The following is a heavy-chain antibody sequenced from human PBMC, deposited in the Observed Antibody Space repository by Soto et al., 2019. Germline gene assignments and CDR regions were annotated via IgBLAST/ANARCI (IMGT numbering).Heavy chain of an antibody. Sequence: PSETLSLTCAVYGGSFSCYYWSWIRQPPGKGLEWIGEINHSGSTNYNPSLKSRVTISVDTSKNQFSLKLSSVTAADTAVYYCARGLLAYYYGMDVWGQGTTVTVSS. V-gene: IGHV4-34*01. CDR2: INHSGST. D-gene: IGHD2-15*01. J-gene: IGHJ6*02. CDR3: ARGLLAYYYGMDV. CDR1: GGSFSCYY.